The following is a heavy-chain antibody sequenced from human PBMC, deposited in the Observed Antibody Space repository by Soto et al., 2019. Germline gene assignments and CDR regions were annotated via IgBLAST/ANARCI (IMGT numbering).Heavy chain of an antibody. J-gene: IGHJ4*02. Sequence: GASVKVSCKASGYTFTSYDIYWVRQATGQGLEWMGWMNPNTGNSGYAQKFQGRVTVTSDTSINTVDMELSSLRSEDTAVYYCARRAETNGWNGFGADKYYFDFWGQGTLVTVSS. D-gene: IGHD1-1*01. CDR2: MNPNTGNS. CDR1: GYTFTSYD. V-gene: IGHV1-8*01. CDR3: ARRAETNGWNGFGADKYYFDF.